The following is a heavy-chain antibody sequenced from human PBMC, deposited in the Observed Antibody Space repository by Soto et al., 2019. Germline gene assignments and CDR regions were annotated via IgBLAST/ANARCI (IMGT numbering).Heavy chain of an antibody. D-gene: IGHD1-26*01. CDR2: ISWNGDRT. CDR3: AKDFGRGQLLGFDS. J-gene: IGHJ4*01. CDR1: GFSIDDYS. Sequence: GGSLRLSCAASGFSIDDYSMHWVCQAPGKGLEWVSLISWNGDRTYYGDSVKGRFTISRDSSNNSLYLQMNSLRIEDSALYYCAKDFGRGQLLGFDSWGHGTLVTVSS. V-gene: IGHV3-43*01.